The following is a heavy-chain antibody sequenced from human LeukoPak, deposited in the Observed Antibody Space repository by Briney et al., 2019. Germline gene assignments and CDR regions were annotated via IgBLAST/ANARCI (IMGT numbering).Heavy chain of an antibody. J-gene: IGHJ4*02. Sequence: SETLSLTCTVSGGSISSYYWSWIRQPPGKGLEWIGYIYYSGSTNYNPSLKSRVTISVDTSKNQFSLKLSSVTAADTAVYYCARSPYSSSWFDYWGQGTLVTVSS. CDR1: GGSISSYY. D-gene: IGHD6-13*01. V-gene: IGHV4-59*01. CDR3: ARSPYSSSWFDY. CDR2: IYYSGST.